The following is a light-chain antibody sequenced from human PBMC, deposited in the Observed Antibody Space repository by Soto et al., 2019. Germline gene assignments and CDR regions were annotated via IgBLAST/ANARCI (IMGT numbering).Light chain of an antibody. J-gene: IGKJ4*01. CDR2: DAS. Sequence: EIVLTQSPATLSLSPGERATLSCRASRSVSTALAWSQQKPGQAPRLLIYDASKRATGIPARVSGGGSGTDFILTLSSLEPEDFAVYYCHQRVNWPLTFGGGTKVEIK. CDR1: RSVSTA. V-gene: IGKV3-11*01. CDR3: HQRVNWPLT.